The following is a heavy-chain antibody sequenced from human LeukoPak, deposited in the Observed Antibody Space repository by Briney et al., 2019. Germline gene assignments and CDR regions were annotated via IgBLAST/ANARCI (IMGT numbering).Heavy chain of an antibody. CDR1: GFTVSSNY. J-gene: IGHJ6*04. CDR3: ARAGYCSGGSCRMNYYYGMDV. V-gene: IGHV3-53*01. Sequence: GGSLRLSCAASGFTVSSNYMSWVRQAPGKGLEWVSVIYSGGSTYYADSVKGRFTISRDNSKNTLYLQMNSLRAEDTAVYYCARAGYCSGGSCRMNYYYGMDVWGKGTTVTVSS. CDR2: IYSGGST. D-gene: IGHD2-15*01.